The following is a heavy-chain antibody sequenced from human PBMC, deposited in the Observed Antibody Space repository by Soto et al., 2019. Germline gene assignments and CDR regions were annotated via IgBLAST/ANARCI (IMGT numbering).Heavy chain of an antibody. J-gene: IGHJ4*02. V-gene: IGHV3-23*01. CDR3: AKDRLAGNFDY. CDR1: GLTFNNYA. Sequence: PGGSMRLSCAASGLTFNNYAINWVRQAPGMGLEWVATISNTGGGTYYADSVKGRFTISRDNSKNTLYLQMSSLRAEDTAVYYCAKDRLAGNFDYWGQGTQVSVSS. CDR2: ISNTGGGT.